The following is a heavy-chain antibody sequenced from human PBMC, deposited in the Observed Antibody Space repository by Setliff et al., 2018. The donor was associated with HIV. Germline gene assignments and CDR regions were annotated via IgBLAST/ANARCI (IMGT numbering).Heavy chain of an antibody. CDR2: VCYSGGT. Sequence: SETLSLTCIVSGGSISPTNYCWGWIRQTPGQGLEWIGTVCYSGGTYYNPSLMGRVTISIDTSKNQFSLNLSSVAAADTAVYYCARQGAGYYYDSSEYYTGNGFDFWGQGTLVTVSS. CDR3: ARQGAGYYYDSSEYYTGNGFDF. J-gene: IGHJ3*01. CDR1: GGSISPTNYC. D-gene: IGHD3-22*01. V-gene: IGHV4-39*01.